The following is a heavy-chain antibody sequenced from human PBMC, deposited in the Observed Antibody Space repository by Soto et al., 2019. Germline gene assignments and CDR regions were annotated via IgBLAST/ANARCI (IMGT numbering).Heavy chain of an antibody. D-gene: IGHD1-20*01. J-gene: IGHJ5*02. CDR3: AKDAVPYNGKWDWFDP. CDR2: IGGVGTDR. V-gene: IGHV3-23*01. Sequence: DVQLLESGGGLVQPGGSLRLSCAASGFTFSDYAMTWVRQAPGKGPEWVSSIGGVGTDRYYADSVKGRFTISRDNSKNTLFLQMSSLRSDDTAVSYCAKDAVPYNGKWDWFDPWGQGTLVTVSS. CDR1: GFTFSDYA.